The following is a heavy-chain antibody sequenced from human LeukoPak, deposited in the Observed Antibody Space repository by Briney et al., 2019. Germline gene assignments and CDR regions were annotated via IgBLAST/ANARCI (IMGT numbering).Heavy chain of an antibody. CDR1: GGSFSGYY. CDR3: ARRIQLWSAPFDY. Sequence: SETLSLTCAVYGGSFSGYYWSWIRQPPGKGLEWIGEINRSGSTNYNPSLKSRVTISVDTSKNQFSLKLSSVTAADTAVYYCARRIQLWSAPFDYWGQGTLVTVSS. V-gene: IGHV4-34*01. J-gene: IGHJ4*02. CDR2: INRSGST. D-gene: IGHD5-18*01.